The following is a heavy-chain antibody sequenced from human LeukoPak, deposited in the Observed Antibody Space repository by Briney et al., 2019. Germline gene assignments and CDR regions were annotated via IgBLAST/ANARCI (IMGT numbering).Heavy chain of an antibody. CDR2: IYSCGST. D-gene: IGHD3-10*01. V-gene: IGHV3-53*01. J-gene: IGHJ5*02. CDR3: ANPLNRHSYGSGSYGPWFDP. Sequence: PGGSLTLSCAASGFTVSSNYMSWVRQAPGKGLEWVAVIYSCGSTYYEDSVKGRFTISRDNSKNTLYLQLNSLRAEDTAVYYWANPLNRHSYGSGSYGPWFDPWGQGTLVTVSS. CDR1: GFTVSSNY.